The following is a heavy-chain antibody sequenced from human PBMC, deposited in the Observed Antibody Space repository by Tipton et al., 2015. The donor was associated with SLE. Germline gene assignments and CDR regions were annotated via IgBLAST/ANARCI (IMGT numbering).Heavy chain of an antibody. CDR2: FDDSGST. CDR1: GVSISDYS. J-gene: IGHJ5*02. Sequence: TLSLTCSVSGVSISDYSWSWIRQPPGKPLDWIGYFDDSGSTIKYNPSLKSRVTISIDTSKNHFSLKLKSLTAADTAVYYCARGGAPAAGYSWFDPWGQGPLVCVSS. D-gene: IGHD6-13*01. CDR3: ARGGAPAAGYSWFDP. V-gene: IGHV4-59*01.